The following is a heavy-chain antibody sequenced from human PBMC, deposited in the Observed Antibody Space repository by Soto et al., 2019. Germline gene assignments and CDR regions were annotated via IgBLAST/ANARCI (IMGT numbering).Heavy chain of an antibody. J-gene: IGHJ4*02. CDR1: GFTFSSYA. V-gene: IGHV3-23*01. CDR2: ISGSGGST. Sequence: EVQLLASGGGLVQPGGSLRLSCAASGFTFSSYAMSWVRQAPGKGLEWVSAISGSGGSTYYADSVKGRFTISRDNSRNTLDMQMNSLRVEDTAVYYCAKVRAQLDYWGQGTLVTVSS. CDR3: AKVRAQLDY.